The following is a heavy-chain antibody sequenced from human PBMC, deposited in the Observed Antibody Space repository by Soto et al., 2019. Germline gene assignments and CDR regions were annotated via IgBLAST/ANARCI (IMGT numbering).Heavy chain of an antibody. J-gene: IGHJ4*02. Sequence: GGSLRLSCAASGFTFSSYWMSWVRQAPGKGLEWVANIKQDGSEKYYVDSVKGRFTISRDNAKNSLYLQMNSLRAEDTAVYYCARVPPYYYGSGSYFGYFDYWGQGTLVTVSS. V-gene: IGHV3-7*01. CDR2: IKQDGSEK. CDR3: ARVPPYYYGSGSYFGYFDY. CDR1: GFTFSSYW. D-gene: IGHD3-10*01.